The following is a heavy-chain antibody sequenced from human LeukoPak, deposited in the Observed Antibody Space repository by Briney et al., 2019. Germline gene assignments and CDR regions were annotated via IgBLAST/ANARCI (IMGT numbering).Heavy chain of an antibody. CDR1: GGSFSSYY. Sequence: SETLSLTCTVSGGSFSSYYWSWIRQPPGKGLEWIGCIYYSGSSNYNPSLKSRVTVSVDTSNNQFSLKLSSVTAADTAVYYCARENTMVRGAFDAFDIWGQGTMVTVSS. J-gene: IGHJ3*02. D-gene: IGHD3-10*01. CDR3: ARENTMVRGAFDAFDI. CDR2: IYYSGSS. V-gene: IGHV4-59*01.